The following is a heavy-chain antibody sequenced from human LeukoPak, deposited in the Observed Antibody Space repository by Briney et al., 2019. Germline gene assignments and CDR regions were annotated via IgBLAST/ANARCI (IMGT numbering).Heavy chain of an antibody. CDR3: ARGWTYYDFWSGQTTDPRDNWFDP. D-gene: IGHD3-3*01. Sequence: GGSLRLSCAASGFTVSSNYMSWVRQAPGKGLEWVSVIYSGGSTYYADSVKGRFTISRDNSKNTLYLQMNSLRAEDTAVYYCARGWTYYDFWSGQTTDPRDNWFDPWGQGTLVTVSS. CDR1: GFTVSSNY. J-gene: IGHJ5*02. V-gene: IGHV3-53*01. CDR2: IYSGGST.